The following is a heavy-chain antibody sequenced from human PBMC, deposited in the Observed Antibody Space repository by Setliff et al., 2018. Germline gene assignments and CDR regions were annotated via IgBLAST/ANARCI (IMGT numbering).Heavy chain of an antibody. CDR2: ISGSGDNT. J-gene: IGHJ3*02. Sequence: LSLTCTVSGYPINTHYWSWVRQAPGKGLEWVSVISGSGDNTYYADSVEGRFTISRDNSKNTLFLQMNSLRAEDTAVYYCARQPSKYDHFWGTYRLDAFDIWGQGTMVTVSS. CDR1: GYPINTHY. D-gene: IGHD3-16*02. V-gene: IGHV3-23*01. CDR3: ARQPSKYDHFWGTYRLDAFDI.